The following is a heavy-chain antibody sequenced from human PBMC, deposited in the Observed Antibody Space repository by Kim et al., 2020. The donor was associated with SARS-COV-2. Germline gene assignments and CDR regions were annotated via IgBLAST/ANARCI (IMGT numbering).Heavy chain of an antibody. Sequence: IYYADAVKGRFIIPRDNAENSLYLQMNSLRAEDTAVYYCARVYSGSHHFDYWGQGTLVTVSS. D-gene: IGHD1-1*01. CDR3: ARVYSGSHHFDY. V-gene: IGHV3-21*01. CDR2: I. J-gene: IGHJ4*02.